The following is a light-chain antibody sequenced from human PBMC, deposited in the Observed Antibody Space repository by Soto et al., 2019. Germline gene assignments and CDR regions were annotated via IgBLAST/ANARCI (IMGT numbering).Light chain of an antibody. J-gene: IGLJ2*01. Sequence: QSALTQPASVSGSPAQSITISCTGSSSDVGGSGLVSWYQFHPGKAPKLLIFEGFKRPSGVSNRFSGSKSGSTASLTISGLQTEDEADYYCYSYAGSRTFVVIGGGTKVTVL. CDR2: EGF. CDR3: YSYAGSRTFVV. V-gene: IGLV2-23*03. CDR1: SSDVGGSGL.